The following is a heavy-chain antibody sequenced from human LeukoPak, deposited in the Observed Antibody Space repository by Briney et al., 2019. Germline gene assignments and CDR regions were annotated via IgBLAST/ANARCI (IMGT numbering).Heavy chain of an antibody. D-gene: IGHD2-15*01. CDR3: ARQTQVVVAATRSFDYYYYMDV. V-gene: IGHV1-8*01. Sequence: ASVKVSCKASGYTFTSYDINWVRQATGQGLEWMGWMNPNSGNTGYAQKFQGRVTMTRNTSISTAYMELSSLRSEDTAMYYCARQTQVVVAATRSFDYYYYMDVWGKGTTVTVSS. J-gene: IGHJ6*03. CDR2: MNPNSGNT. CDR1: GYTFTSYD.